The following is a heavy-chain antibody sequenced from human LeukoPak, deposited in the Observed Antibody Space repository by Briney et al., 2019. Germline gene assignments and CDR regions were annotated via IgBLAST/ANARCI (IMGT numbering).Heavy chain of an antibody. CDR2: ISGSGGST. Sequence: GGSLRLSCAASGFTFSSYAMSWVRQAPGKGLEWVSAISGSGGSTYYADSVKGRFTISRDDTQNSVYLQMNSLRVEDTAVYYCAAWFGESVPWGQGTLVTVSS. J-gene: IGHJ5*02. V-gene: IGHV3-23*01. D-gene: IGHD3-10*01. CDR3: AAWFGESVP. CDR1: GFTFSSYA.